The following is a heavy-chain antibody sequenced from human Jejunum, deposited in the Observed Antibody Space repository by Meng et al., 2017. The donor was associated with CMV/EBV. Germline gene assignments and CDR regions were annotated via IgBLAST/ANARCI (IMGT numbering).Heavy chain of an antibody. CDR3: TRLQYFDY. CDR2: ISMSGDVI. D-gene: IGHD4-11*01. CDR1: GFTLSYYE. Sequence: SWAASGFTLSYYEMMWVRQAPGKGLEWLSYISMSGDVIYYADSVKGRFTISRDGAKNSLYLQMNSLRVEDTAVYYCTRLQYFDYWGQGTLVTVSS. V-gene: IGHV3-48*03. J-gene: IGHJ4*02.